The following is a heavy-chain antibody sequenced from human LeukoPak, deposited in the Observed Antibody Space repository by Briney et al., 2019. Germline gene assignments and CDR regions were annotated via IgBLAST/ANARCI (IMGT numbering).Heavy chain of an antibody. CDR2: ISVYNGNT. V-gene: IGHV1-18*01. Sequence: ASVKESCKASGYTFTSYGISWVRQAPGQGLEWMGWISVYNGNTNYAQKLQGRVTMTTDTSTSTAYMELRSLRSDDTAVYYCARSATNRDISASGSDYYYYGVDVWGQGTTVTVSS. J-gene: IGHJ6*02. CDR1: GYTFTSYG. CDR3: ARSATNRDISASGSDYYYYGVDV. D-gene: IGHD3-10*01.